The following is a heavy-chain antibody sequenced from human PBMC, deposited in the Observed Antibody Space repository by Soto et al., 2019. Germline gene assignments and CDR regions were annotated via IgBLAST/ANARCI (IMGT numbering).Heavy chain of an antibody. CDR3: AKGLRNTIFGVVPY. Sequence: GGSLRLSCAASGFTFSSYAMSWVRQAPGKGLEWVSVISGSGGSTYYADSVKGRFTISRDNSKNTLYLQMNSLRAEDTAVYYYAKGLRNTIFGVVPYWGQGTLVTVSS. CDR2: ISGSGGST. CDR1: GFTFSSYA. V-gene: IGHV3-23*01. J-gene: IGHJ4*02. D-gene: IGHD3-3*01.